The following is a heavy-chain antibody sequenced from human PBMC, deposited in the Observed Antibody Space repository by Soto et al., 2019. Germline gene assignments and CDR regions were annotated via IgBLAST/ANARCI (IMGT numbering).Heavy chain of an antibody. CDR1: GGSISSGGYY. J-gene: IGHJ6*02. V-gene: IGHV4-31*03. CDR3: ARGGRRSPGMDV. CDR2: IDYSGST. Sequence: QVQLQESGPGLVKPSQTLSLTCTVSGGSISSGGYYWSWIRQHPGKGLEWIGYIDYSGSTYYNPSLKRRVTISGDTSKSQFSLKLSSVTAADTAVYYCARGGRRSPGMDVWGQGTTVTVSS.